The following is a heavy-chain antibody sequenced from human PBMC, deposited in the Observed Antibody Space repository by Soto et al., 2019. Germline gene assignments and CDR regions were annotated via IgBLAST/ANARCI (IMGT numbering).Heavy chain of an antibody. D-gene: IGHD4-17*01. CDR3: ARPTTADSYFDY. V-gene: IGHV1-69*02. CDR2: IIPILGIA. Sequence: SVKVSCKASGGTFSSYTISWVRQAPGQGLEWMGRIIPILGIANYAQKFQGRVTITADKSTSTAYMELSSLRSEDTAVYYCARPTTADSYFDYWGQGTLVTVSS. CDR1: GGTFSSYT. J-gene: IGHJ4*02.